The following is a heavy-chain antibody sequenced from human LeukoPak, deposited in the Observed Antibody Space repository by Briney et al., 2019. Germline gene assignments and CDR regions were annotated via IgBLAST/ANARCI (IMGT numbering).Heavy chain of an antibody. J-gene: IGHJ3*02. V-gene: IGHV3-23*01. CDR2: ISGSGGST. Sequence: GSLRLSCAASGFTFSSYAMSWVRQAPGKGLEWVSAISGSGGSTYYADSVKGRFTISRDNSKNTLYLQMNSLRAEDTAVYYCAKPPRYDYVWGSYRSDVFDIWGQGTMVTVSS. CDR1: GFTFSSYA. D-gene: IGHD3-16*02. CDR3: AKPPRYDYVWGSYRSDVFDI.